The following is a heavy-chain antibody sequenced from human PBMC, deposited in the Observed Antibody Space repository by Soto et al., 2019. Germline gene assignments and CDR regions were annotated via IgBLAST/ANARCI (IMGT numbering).Heavy chain of an antibody. D-gene: IGHD2-15*01. CDR1: GFTFSSYA. V-gene: IGHV3-23*01. CDR2: ISGSGGST. Sequence: GGSLRLSWAASGFTFSSYAMSWVRQAPGKGLEWVSAISGSGGSTYYADSVKGRFTISRDNSKNTLYLQMNSLRAEDTAVYYCAKSLKLLPVYHFDYWGQGTLVTVSS. J-gene: IGHJ4*02. CDR3: AKSLKLLPVYHFDY.